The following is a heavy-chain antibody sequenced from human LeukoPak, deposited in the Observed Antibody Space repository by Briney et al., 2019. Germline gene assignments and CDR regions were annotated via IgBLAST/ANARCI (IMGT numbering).Heavy chain of an antibody. CDR2: IDANSGGS. V-gene: IGHV1-2*02. CDR1: VSTFTIY. Sequence: ASVTVSRTSSVSTFTIYRSSWLRQAPGQPFGWLGWIDANSGGSNNTYNFQGRISMTRDTANSTDYMYLSRLSSADTAVSSCYPTHSSAWYGYFDYGGQGTLVTVSS. CDR3: YPTHSSAWYGYFDY. D-gene: IGHD6-19*01. J-gene: IGHJ4*02.